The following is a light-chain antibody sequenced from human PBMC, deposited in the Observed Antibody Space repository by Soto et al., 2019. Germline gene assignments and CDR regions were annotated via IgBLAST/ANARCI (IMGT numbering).Light chain of an antibody. J-gene: IGLJ2*01. V-gene: IGLV2-14*01. Sequence: QAVVTQPASVSGSPGQSITISCTGTSSDIGGYNYVSWYQQYPGKAPKLMIYDVSSRPSGVSNRFSGSKSGNTASLTISGLQAEDEADYYCSSYTSSSTLVFGGGTKLTVL. CDR3: SSYTSSSTLV. CDR2: DVS. CDR1: SSDIGGYNY.